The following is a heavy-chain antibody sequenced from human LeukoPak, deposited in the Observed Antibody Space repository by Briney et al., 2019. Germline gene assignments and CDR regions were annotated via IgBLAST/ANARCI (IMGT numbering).Heavy chain of an antibody. CDR2: IYYSGST. CDR1: GGSISSYY. V-gene: IGHV4-59*01. D-gene: IGHD3-16*01. CDR3: ARDLLGRRYFDL. Sequence: SETLSLTCTVSGGSISSYYWSWIRQPPGKGLEWIGYIYYSGSTNYNPSLKSRVTISVDTSKNQSKNQFSLKLSSVTAADTAVYCCARDLLGRRYFDLWGRGTLVTVSS. J-gene: IGHJ2*01.